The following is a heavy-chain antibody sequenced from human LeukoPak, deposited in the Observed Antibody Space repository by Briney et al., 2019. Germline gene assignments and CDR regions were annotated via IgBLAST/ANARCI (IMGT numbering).Heavy chain of an antibody. CDR2: INHSGST. V-gene: IGHV4-34*01. Sequence: PSETLSLTCAVYGGSFSGYYWSWIRQPPGKGLEWIGEINHSGSTNYNPSLKSRVTISVDTSKNQFSLKLSSVTAADTAVYYCVIGYYYHYWGQGTLVTVFS. CDR3: VIGYYYHY. CDR1: GGSFSGYY. J-gene: IGHJ4*02.